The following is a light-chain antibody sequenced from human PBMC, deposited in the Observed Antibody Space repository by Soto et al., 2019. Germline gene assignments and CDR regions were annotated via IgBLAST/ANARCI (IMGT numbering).Light chain of an antibody. V-gene: IGKV3-20*01. CDR3: QSYCCAPGGFT. CDR1: QSVSSSY. Sequence: IVLTQSPGTLSLSPGERATLSCRASQSVSSSYLAWYQQKPGQAPRLLIYGASSRATGIPDRISGSGSGTDVTQTKSKMEAEDFAGYYCQSYCCAPGGFTFGPGTKVDIK. J-gene: IGKJ3*01. CDR2: GAS.